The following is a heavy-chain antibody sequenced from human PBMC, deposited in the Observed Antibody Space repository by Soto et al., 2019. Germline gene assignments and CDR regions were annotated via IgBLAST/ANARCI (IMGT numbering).Heavy chain of an antibody. V-gene: IGHV1-46*03. CDR2: INPSGGTT. CDR3: AVLVGPTGAFDI. J-gene: IGHJ3*02. CDR1: GYTFSTYF. Sequence: QVQLVQSGAEVKKPGASVKVSCKASGYTFSTYFMNWVRQAPGQGPELMGIINPSGGTTIYAQKFQGRVNMTADTSTSTVYMDLSSLSSEDTAVYYWAVLVGPTGAFDIWGQGTMVTVSS. D-gene: IGHD1-26*01.